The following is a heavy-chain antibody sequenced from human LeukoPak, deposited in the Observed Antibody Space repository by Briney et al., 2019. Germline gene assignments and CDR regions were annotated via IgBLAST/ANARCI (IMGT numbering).Heavy chain of an antibody. Sequence: SVKVSCKASGFTFTSSAMQWVRQARGQRLEWIGWIVVGSGNTNYAQKFQERVTITRDMSTSTAYMELSSLRSEDTAVYYCAKAPLLLRYFDWLPRTFDYWGQGTLVTVSS. V-gene: IGHV1-58*02. J-gene: IGHJ4*02. CDR2: IVVGSGNT. CDR3: AKAPLLLRYFDWLPRTFDY. D-gene: IGHD3-9*01. CDR1: GFTFTSSA.